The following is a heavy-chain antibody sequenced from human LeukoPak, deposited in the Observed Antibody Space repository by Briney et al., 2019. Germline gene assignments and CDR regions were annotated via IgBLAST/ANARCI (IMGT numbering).Heavy chain of an antibody. CDR3: ARLLRVSTQQKPAPHLDY. V-gene: IGHV4-34*01. D-gene: IGHD3-3*02. CDR2: INHSGST. Sequence: SQTLSLTSAVYGGSFSGYYWSWIRQPPGKGLEWIGEINHSGSTNYNPSLKSRVTISVDTSKNQFSLKLSSVTAADTAVYYCARLLRVSTQQKPAPHLDYWGQGTLVTVSS. CDR1: GGSFSGYY. J-gene: IGHJ4*02.